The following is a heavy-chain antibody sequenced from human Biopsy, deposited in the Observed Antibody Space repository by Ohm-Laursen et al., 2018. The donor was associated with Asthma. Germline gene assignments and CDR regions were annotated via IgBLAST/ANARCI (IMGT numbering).Heavy chain of an antibody. Sequence: SLRLSCAASGFNFTTYAIAWVRQAPGKGLAWVGVISKDASTQDYADSVKDRFTMARDNSKNTLDLQMNSLREEDTAVYYCVRDGTDDAFDIWGQGTVVSVSS. CDR2: ISKDASTQ. CDR1: GFNFTTYA. J-gene: IGHJ3*02. V-gene: IGHV3-30*01. D-gene: IGHD1-1*01. CDR3: VRDGTDDAFDI.